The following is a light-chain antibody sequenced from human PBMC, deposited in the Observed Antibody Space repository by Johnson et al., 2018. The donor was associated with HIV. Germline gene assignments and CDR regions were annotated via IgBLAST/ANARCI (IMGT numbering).Light chain of an antibody. V-gene: IGLV1-51*01. J-gene: IGLJ1*01. Sequence: QSMLTQPPSVSAAPGQKVTISCSGSSSNIGNNYVSWYQQLPGTAPKLLIYDNNKRPSGIPDRLSGSKSGTSATLGSTGLQTGDEADYYCGTWDSSLNAYVFGAATKVAVL. CDR1: SSNIGNNY. CDR2: DNN. CDR3: GTWDSSLNAYV.